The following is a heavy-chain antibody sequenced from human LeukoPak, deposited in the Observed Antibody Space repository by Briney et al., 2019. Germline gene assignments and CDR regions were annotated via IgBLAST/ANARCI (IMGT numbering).Heavy chain of an antibody. V-gene: IGHV4-61*02. CDR3: ARDSGIAVAGFNWFDP. D-gene: IGHD6-19*01. J-gene: IGHJ5*02. CDR1: GGSISSGSYY. Sequence: PSETLSLTCTVSGGSISSGSYYWSWIRQPPGRGLEWIGRIYTSESTNYNPSLKSRVTISVDTSKNQFSLKLSSVTAADTAVYYCARDSGIAVAGFNWFDPWGQGTLVTVSS. CDR2: IYTSEST.